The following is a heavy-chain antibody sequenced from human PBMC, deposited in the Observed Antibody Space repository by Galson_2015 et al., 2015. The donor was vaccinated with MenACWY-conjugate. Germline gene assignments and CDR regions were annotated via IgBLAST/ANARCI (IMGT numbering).Heavy chain of an antibody. Sequence: SLRLSCAASGFAFSNYNLHWVRQAPGKGLEYVAAIRGSGDGTYYADSVKGRFTISRDNSKNTLSLHMSSLRTEDTAVYYCVVNSYGSWSQGTLVTVSS. CDR2: IRGSGDGT. CDR3: VVNSYGS. V-gene: IGHV3-64D*06. D-gene: IGHD2/OR15-2a*01. J-gene: IGHJ4*02. CDR1: GFAFSNYN.